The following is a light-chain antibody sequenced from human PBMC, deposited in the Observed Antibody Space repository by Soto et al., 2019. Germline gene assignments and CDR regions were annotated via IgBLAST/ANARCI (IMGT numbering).Light chain of an antibody. CDR2: GAS. V-gene: IGKV3-15*01. CDR1: QSVSTK. CDR3: QKYNSWWT. Sequence: EIVMTQSPATLSVSPGERATLSCRASQSVSTKLAWYQQKPGQAPRLLIYGASTRATGIPARFSGSGSGTELTLTISSLQSADFAVYYCQKYNSWWTFGQGTKVEIK. J-gene: IGKJ1*01.